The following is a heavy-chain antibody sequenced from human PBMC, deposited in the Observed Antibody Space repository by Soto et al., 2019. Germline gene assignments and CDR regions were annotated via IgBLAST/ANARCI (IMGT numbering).Heavy chain of an antibody. CDR2: ISGSGSTK. D-gene: IGHD6-19*01. V-gene: IGHV3-23*01. Sequence: PGGSLRLSCTASGFTFSDYAMSWVRQAPGKGLEWVSLISGSGSTKYYADSVKGRFTVSRDNSKNTVLLQMNSLRAEDTALYYCARNLEWLPQDVIDIWGQGTMVTVSS. CDR3: ARNLEWLPQDVIDI. CDR1: GFTFSDYA. J-gene: IGHJ3*02.